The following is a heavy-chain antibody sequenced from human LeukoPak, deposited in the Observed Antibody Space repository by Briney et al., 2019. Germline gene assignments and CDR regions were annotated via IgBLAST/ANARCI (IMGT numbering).Heavy chain of an antibody. Sequence: PSETLSLTCAVYGGPFTGYYWTWIRQPPGKGLEWIGEINHSGSTNYNPSLKSRVTISVDTSKNQFSRKMSSVTAADTAVYYCARGPHYYGSGSYEYSHYYYYYGMDVWGKGTTVTVSS. CDR3: ARGPHYYGSGSYEYSHYYYYYGMDV. J-gene: IGHJ6*04. CDR1: GGPFTGYY. CDR2: INHSGST. V-gene: IGHV4-34*01. D-gene: IGHD3-10*01.